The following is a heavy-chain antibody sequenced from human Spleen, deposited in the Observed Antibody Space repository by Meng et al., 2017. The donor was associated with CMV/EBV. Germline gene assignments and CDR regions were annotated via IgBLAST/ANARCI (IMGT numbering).Heavy chain of an antibody. D-gene: IGHD3-22*01. V-gene: IGHV6-1*01. Sequence: SQTLSLTCAISGDSVSSNSAAWNWIRQSPSRGLEWLGRTYCRSKWCRDYAVSVKSRITINPDTSKNQFSLQLNSVTPEDTAVYYCARTRHYYDSSGPVLDYWGQGTLVTVSS. CDR1: GDSVSSNSAA. CDR3: ARTRHYYDSSGPVLDY. J-gene: IGHJ4*02. CDR2: TYCRSKWCR.